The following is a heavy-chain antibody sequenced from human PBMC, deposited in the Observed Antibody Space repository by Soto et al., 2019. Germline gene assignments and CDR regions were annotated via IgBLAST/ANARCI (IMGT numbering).Heavy chain of an antibody. Sequence: ASVKVSCKASGYTFTGYYMHWVRQAPGQGLEWMGWINPNSGGTNYAQKFQGWVTMTRDTSISTAYMELSRLRSDDTAVYYCARCRYDILTGYYYHWAQRTLVPVSS. J-gene: IGHJ1*01. V-gene: IGHV1-2*04. CDR2: INPNSGGT. CDR1: GYTFTGYY. CDR3: ARCRYDILTGYYYH. D-gene: IGHD3-9*01.